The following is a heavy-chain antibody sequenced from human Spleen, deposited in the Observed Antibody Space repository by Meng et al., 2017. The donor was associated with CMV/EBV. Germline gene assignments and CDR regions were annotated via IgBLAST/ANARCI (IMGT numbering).Heavy chain of an antibody. CDR2: ISYDGSNK. D-gene: IGHD1-1*01. V-gene: IGHV3-30-3*01. Sequence: GGSLRLSCAASGFTFSSYAMHWVRQAPGKGLEWVAVISYDGSNKYYADSVKGRFTISRDNSKNTLYLQMNSLRAEDTAVYYCARFGTSDYFQHWGQGTLVTVSS. CDR3: ARFGTSDYFQH. CDR1: GFTFSSYA. J-gene: IGHJ1*01.